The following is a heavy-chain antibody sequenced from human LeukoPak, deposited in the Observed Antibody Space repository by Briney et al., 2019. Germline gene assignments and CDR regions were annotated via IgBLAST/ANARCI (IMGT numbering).Heavy chain of an antibody. CDR2: ISAYNGNT. J-gene: IGHJ4*02. V-gene: IGHV1-18*01. CDR1: GYTFTSYG. D-gene: IGHD3-22*01. Sequence: GASVKVSCKASGYTFTSYGISWVRQAPGQGVEWMGWISAYNGNTNYAQKLQGRVTMTTDTSTSTAYMELRSLRSDDTAVYYCARDLPIYYYYDSSGYYPGDYWGQGTLVTVSS. CDR3: ARDLPIYYYYDSSGYYPGDY.